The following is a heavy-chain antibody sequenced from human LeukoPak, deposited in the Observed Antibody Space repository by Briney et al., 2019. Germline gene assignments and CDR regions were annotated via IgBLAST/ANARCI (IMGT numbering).Heavy chain of an antibody. D-gene: IGHD3-10*01. V-gene: IGHV1-8*01. J-gene: IGHJ4*02. CDR2: MNPNSGNT. CDR3: ARGRGVQGVTDFDY. Sequence: ASVKVSCKASGYTFTSYDINWVRQATGQGLEWMGWMNPNSGNTGYAQKFQGRVTMTRNTSISTAYMELSSLRSEDTAVYYCARGRGVQGVTDFDYWGQGTLVTVSS. CDR1: GYTFTSYD.